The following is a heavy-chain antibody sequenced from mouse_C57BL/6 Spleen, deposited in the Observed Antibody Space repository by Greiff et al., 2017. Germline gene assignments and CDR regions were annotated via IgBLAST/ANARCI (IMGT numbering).Heavy chain of an antibody. CDR2: ISSGSSTI. Sequence: EVNLVESGGGLVKPGGSLKLSCAASGFTFSDYGIHWVRQAPEKGLEWVAYISSGSSTIYYADTVKGRFTISRDNAKNTLFLQMTSLRSEDTAMYYCARHDGYYGAMDYWGQGTSVTVSS. CDR3: ARHDGYYGAMDY. J-gene: IGHJ4*01. V-gene: IGHV5-17*01. D-gene: IGHD2-3*01. CDR1: GFTFSDYG.